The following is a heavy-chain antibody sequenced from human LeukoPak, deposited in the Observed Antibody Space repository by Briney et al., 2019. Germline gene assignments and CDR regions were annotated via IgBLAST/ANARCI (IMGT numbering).Heavy chain of an antibody. CDR2: IYYSGST. V-gene: IGHV4-59*01. Sequence: SETLSLTCTVSGGSISSYYWSWIRQPPGKGLEWIGYIYYSGSTNYNPSLKSRVTISVDTSKNQFSLKLSSVTAADTAVYYCARDTSSSWYFGWFDPWGQGTLVTVSS. D-gene: IGHD6-13*01. CDR1: GGSISSYY. CDR3: ARDTSSSWYFGWFDP. J-gene: IGHJ5*02.